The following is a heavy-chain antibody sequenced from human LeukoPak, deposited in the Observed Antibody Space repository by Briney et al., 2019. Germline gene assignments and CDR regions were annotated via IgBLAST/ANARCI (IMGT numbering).Heavy chain of an antibody. CDR3: ARGSAFDM. CDR2: TCYRSNWHN. V-gene: IGHV6-1*01. J-gene: IGHJ3*02. CDR1: GDSVSSNSAA. Sequence: SQTLSLTCAISGDSVSSNSAAWNWIRQSPSRGLEWLGRTCYRSNWHNDYAVSVKSRITINSDTSKNQFSLQPNSVTPEDTAVYYCARGSAFDMWGQGTMVTVSS.